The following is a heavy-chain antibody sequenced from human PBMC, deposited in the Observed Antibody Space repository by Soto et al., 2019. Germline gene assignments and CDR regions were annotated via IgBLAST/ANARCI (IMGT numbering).Heavy chain of an antibody. D-gene: IGHD4-17*01. CDR2: IYPDDSDT. V-gene: IGHV5-51*01. J-gene: IGHJ4*01. CDR3: ARLVTTVTPPDY. CDR1: GYTFASYW. Sequence: PGESLKISCKGSGYTFASYWIGSVRQMPGKGLEWMGIIYPDDSDTRYSPSFQGQVTISADKSISTAYLQWRSLKASDTAMYYCARLVTTVTPPDYWGQGTLVTASS.